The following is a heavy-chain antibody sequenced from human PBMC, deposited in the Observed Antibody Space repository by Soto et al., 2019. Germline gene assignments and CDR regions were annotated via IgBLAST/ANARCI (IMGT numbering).Heavy chain of an antibody. V-gene: IGHV3-53*01. Sequence: GGSLRLSCAASGITVSTNYMSWVRQTPGKGLEWVSIIYSGGSTYYADSVEGRFTISRDNSKNTVYLQMNSLRAEDTAVYYCGRAHNWNDAYFDYWGQGTLVTVSS. CDR3: GRAHNWNDAYFDY. CDR2: IYSGGST. J-gene: IGHJ4*02. CDR1: GITVSTNY. D-gene: IGHD1-1*01.